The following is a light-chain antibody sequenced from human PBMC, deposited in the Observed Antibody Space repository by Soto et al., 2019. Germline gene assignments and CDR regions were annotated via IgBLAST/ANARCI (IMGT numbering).Light chain of an antibody. V-gene: IGKV3-15*01. Sequence: EVVMTQSPATLSVSPGERVTLSCRSNQSVADNLAWFQQKPGQGPRLLIYGASTRATGIPARFSGSGSETDFTLTVSSLRSEDSAVYYCQQYNYWPITFGQGIRLEI. CDR2: GAS. CDR1: QSVADN. CDR3: QQYNYWPIT. J-gene: IGKJ5*01.